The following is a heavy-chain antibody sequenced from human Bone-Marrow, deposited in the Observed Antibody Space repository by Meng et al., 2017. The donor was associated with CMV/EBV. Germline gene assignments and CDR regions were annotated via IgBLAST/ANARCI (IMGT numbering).Heavy chain of an antibody. D-gene: IGHD6-13*01. J-gene: IGHJ6*02. V-gene: IGHV1-69*06. CDR3: AGGKQQLATYYYYYGMDV. CDR1: GGTFSSYA. Sequence: SVKVSCKASGGTFSSYAFSWVRQAPGQGLEWMGGIIPIFDTANYAQKFQGRVTITADKSTSTAYMELSSLRSEDTAVYYCAGGKQQLATYYYYYGMDVWGQGTTVTVSS. CDR2: IIPIFDTA.